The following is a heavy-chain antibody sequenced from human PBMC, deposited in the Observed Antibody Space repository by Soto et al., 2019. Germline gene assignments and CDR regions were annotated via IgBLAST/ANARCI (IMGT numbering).Heavy chain of an antibody. D-gene: IGHD3-9*01. Sequence: GGSXRLSCASSGFTFMSYSMNWVRHAPGKGLEWVSSISSSSSYIYYADSVKGRFTISRDNAKNSLYLQMNSLRAEDTAVYYCARSKYDTLTGYSNEYWGQGPLVTVS. V-gene: IGHV3-21*01. CDR2: ISSSSSYI. CDR1: GFTFMSYS. J-gene: IGHJ4*02. CDR3: ARSKYDTLTGYSNEY.